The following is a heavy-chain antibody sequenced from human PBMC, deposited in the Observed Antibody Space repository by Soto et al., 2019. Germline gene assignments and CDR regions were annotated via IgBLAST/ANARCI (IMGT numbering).Heavy chain of an antibody. V-gene: IGHV3-7*01. CDR2: IKQDGSEK. Sequence: GGSLRLSCAASGFTFSSYWMSWVRQAPGKGLEWVANIKQDGSEKYYVDSVKGRFTISRDNAKNSLYLQMNSLRAEDTAVYYCARDEVLRFLEWLLSWFDPWGQGTLVTVSS. CDR3: ARDEVLRFLEWLLSWFDP. J-gene: IGHJ5*02. D-gene: IGHD3-3*01. CDR1: GFTFSSYW.